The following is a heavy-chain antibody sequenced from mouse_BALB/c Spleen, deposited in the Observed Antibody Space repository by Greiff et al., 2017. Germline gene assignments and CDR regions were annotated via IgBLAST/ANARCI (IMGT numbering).Heavy chain of an antibody. CDR2: ISSGVSYT. J-gene: IGHJ3*01. V-gene: IGHV5-9-3*01. D-gene: IGHD2-1*01. CDR1: GFTFSSYA. Sequence: EVQLVESGGGLVKPGGSLKLSCAASGFTFSSYAMSWVRQTPEKRLEWVATISSGVSYTYYPDSVKGRFTISRDNAKNTLYLQMSSLRSEDTAMYYCARHKGNLAWFAYWGQGTLVTVSA. CDR3: ARHKGNLAWFAY.